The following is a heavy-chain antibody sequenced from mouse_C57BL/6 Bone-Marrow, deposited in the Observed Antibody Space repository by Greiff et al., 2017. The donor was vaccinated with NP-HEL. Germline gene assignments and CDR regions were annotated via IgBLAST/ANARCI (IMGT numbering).Heavy chain of an antibody. Sequence: VQLQQPGAELVRPGTSVKLSCKASGYTFTSYWMHWVKQRTGQGLEWIGVIDPSDSSTNYNKKFKGKATLTVDTSSSTAYMQLSCLTSEDSAVYYCARGVYVSSWYYFDYWGQGTTLTVSS. D-gene: IGHD1-1*01. V-gene: IGHV1-59*01. CDR3: ARGVYVSSWYYFDY. J-gene: IGHJ2*01. CDR1: GYTFTSYW. CDR2: IDPSDSST.